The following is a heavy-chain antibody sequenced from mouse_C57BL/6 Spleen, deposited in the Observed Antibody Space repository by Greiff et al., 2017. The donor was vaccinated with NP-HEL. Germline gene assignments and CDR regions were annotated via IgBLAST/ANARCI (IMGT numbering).Heavy chain of an antibody. CDR3: ARDRDGYFDV. CDR2: ISYDGSN. D-gene: IGHD3-3*01. V-gene: IGHV3-6*01. J-gene: IGHJ1*03. Sequence: DVKLQESGPGLVKPSQSLSLTCSVTGYSIASGYYWNWIRQFPGNKLEWMGYISYDGSNNYNPSLKNRISITRDTSKNQFFLKLNSVTTEDTATYYCARDRDGYFDVWGTGTTVTVSS. CDR1: GYSIASGYY.